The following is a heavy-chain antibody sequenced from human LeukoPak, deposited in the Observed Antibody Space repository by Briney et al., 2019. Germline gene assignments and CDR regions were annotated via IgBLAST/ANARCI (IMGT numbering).Heavy chain of an antibody. CDR3: ARVLYDVWSGNLAYNGFDP. CDR2: IYHSGST. V-gene: IGHV4-30-2*01. J-gene: IGHJ5*02. CDR1: GGPICSGGYF. D-gene: IGHD3-3*01. Sequence: SETLSLTCAVSGGPICSGGYFWRSIRQPPGKVLEWNGYIYHSGSTYYNPSLKSRVTISVDRSKNQFCLKLSSVTAADTAVYYCARVLYDVWSGNLAYNGFDPWGQGTMVTVSS.